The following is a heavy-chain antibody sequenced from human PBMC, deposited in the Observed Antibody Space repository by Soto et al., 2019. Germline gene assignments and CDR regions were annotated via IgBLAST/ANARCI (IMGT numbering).Heavy chain of an antibody. CDR2: IYYSGST. V-gene: IGHV4-39*01. D-gene: IGHD5-18*01. Sequence: SETLSLTCTVSGGSISSSSYYWGWIRQPPGKGLEWIGSIYYSGSTYYNPSLKSRVTISVDTSKNQFSLKMSSVTAADTAVYYCAILFVLVGAQLWLPGDYWGQGTLVTVSS. CDR3: AILFVLVGAQLWLPGDY. J-gene: IGHJ4*02. CDR1: GGSISSSSYY.